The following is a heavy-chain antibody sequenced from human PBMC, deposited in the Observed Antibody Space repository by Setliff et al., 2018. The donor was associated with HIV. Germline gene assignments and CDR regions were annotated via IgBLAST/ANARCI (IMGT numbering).Heavy chain of an antibody. CDR3: VKVTYYSSGSYSLAQ. D-gene: IGHD3-10*01. Sequence: SVKVSCKASGDTFNNYAMSWVRQAPGQGLEWMGGIIPIFGTANYAQKFEGRVTITADKSTSGDSMVVSRLQSEDTAVYYCVKVTYYSSGSYSLAQWGQETLVTVSS. J-gene: IGHJ4*02. CDR1: GDTFNNYA. V-gene: IGHV1-69*06. CDR2: IIPIFGTA.